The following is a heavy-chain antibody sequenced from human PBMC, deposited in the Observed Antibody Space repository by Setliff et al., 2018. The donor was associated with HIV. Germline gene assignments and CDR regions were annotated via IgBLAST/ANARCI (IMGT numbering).Heavy chain of an antibody. CDR2: INPNNGGT. CDR3: ARQLSNSLDY. V-gene: IGHV1-2*06. D-gene: IGHD1-1*01. CDR1: GFLVTGYN. Sequence: ASVKVSCKALGFLVTGYNVHWVRQAPGHGPEWLGRINPNNGGTNYAQKFQGRVTMTRDTSINTAYMELSGVRSDDTAIYFCARQLSNSLDYWGQGTLVTVSS. J-gene: IGHJ4*02.